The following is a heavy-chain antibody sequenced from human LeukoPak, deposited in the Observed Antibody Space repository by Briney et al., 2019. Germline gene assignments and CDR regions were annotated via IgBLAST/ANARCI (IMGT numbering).Heavy chain of an antibody. D-gene: IGHD2-15*01. Sequence: GGSLRLSCAAFGFTFSSYWMSWVRQAPGKGLEWVANIKQDGSEKYYVDSVKGRFTISRDNAKNSLYLQMNSLRAEDTAVYYCARARDPLWWDYWGQGTLVTVSS. CDR2: IKQDGSEK. CDR3: ARARDPLWWDY. CDR1: GFTFSSYW. V-gene: IGHV3-7*01. J-gene: IGHJ4*02.